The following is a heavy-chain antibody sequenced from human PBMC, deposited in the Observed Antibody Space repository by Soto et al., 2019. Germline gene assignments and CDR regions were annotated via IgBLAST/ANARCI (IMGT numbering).Heavy chain of an antibody. D-gene: IGHD3-22*01. CDR3: AREAYDSRGYYDY. CDR1: GFVFSNYG. Sequence: GGSLRLSCAASGFVFSNYGMHWVRQAPGKGLEWVAVTWPSGNNNYYLKSVKGRFTISRDNSKNSLYLQLDSLRAEDTAVYYCAREAYDSRGYYDYCGQGTLVTVST. J-gene: IGHJ4*02. CDR2: TWPSGNNN. V-gene: IGHV3-33*01.